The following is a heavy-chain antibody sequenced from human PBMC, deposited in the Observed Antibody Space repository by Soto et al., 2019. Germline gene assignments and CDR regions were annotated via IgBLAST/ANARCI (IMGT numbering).Heavy chain of an antibody. J-gene: IGHJ6*03. CDR1: GGSISSGGYY. D-gene: IGHD4-17*01. V-gene: IGHV4-31*03. Sequence: SETLSLTCTVSGGSISSGGYYWSWIRQHPGKGLEWIGYIYYSGSTYYNPSLKSRVTISVDTSKNQFSLKLSSVTAADTAVYYCARGDDYGDYGRPAGVMDGWGKGTTVTVSS. CDR3: ARGDDYGDYGRPAGVMDG. CDR2: IYYSGST.